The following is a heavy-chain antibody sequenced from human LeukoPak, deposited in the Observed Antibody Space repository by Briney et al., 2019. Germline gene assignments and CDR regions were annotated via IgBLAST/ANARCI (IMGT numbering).Heavy chain of an antibody. CDR3: AREGPTAALFDY. Sequence: GGALRLSCAASGFTFSSYAMIWVRQAPGKGLEWVSSISPTSGYIYYADSVKGRFTISRDHAENSLYLLMNSLRAEDTAVYYCAREGPTAALFDYWGQGTRVTVSS. D-gene: IGHD4-17*01. CDR1: GFTFSSYA. J-gene: IGHJ4*02. CDR2: ISPTSGYI. V-gene: IGHV3-21*01.